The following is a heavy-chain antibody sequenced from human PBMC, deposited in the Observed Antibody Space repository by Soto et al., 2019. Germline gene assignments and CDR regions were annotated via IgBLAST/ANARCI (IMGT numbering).Heavy chain of an antibody. J-gene: IGHJ6*02. CDR3: ARDREAVAAFPYYYYYGMDV. Sequence: PGGSLRLSCAASGFTFSSYSMNWVRQAPGKGLEWVSYISSSSSTIYYADSVKGRFTISRDNAKNSLYLQMNSLRDEDTAVYYWARDREAVAAFPYYYYYGMDVWGQGTTVTVSS. D-gene: IGHD6-19*01. CDR1: GFTFSSYS. CDR2: ISSSSSTI. V-gene: IGHV3-48*02.